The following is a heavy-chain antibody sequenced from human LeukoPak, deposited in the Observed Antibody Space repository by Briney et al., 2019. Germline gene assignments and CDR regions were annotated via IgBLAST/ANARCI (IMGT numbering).Heavy chain of an antibody. J-gene: IGHJ4*02. V-gene: IGHV4-30-2*01. Sequence: PSETLSLTCAVSGGSISSGGYSWSWIRQPPGKGLEWIGYIYHSGSTYYNPSLKSRVTISVDRSKNQFSLRLSSVTAADTAVYYCARGGPPRNYDILTGYSHFDYWGQGTLVTVSS. CDR3: ARGGPPRNYDILTGYSHFDY. D-gene: IGHD3-9*01. CDR1: GGSISSGGYS. CDR2: IYHSGST.